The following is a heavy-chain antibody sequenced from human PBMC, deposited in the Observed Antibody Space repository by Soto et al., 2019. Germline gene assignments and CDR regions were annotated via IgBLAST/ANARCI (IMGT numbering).Heavy chain of an antibody. Sequence: PGGSLRISCAASEFTFSVSAMHWVRQASGKGLEWVGRIRSKANSYATAYTASVKGRFTISSDDSKNTAYLQMNSLKTEDTAVYYCIRPLVGSPYGSGSYRVEVGMDVCGQRTTVTVSS. CDR3: IRPLVGSPYGSGSYRVEVGMDV. V-gene: IGHV3-73*01. CDR1: EFTFSVSA. D-gene: IGHD3-10*01. J-gene: IGHJ6*02. CDR2: IRSKANSYAT.